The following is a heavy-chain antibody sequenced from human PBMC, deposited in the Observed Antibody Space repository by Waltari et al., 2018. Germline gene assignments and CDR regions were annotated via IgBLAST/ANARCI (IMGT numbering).Heavy chain of an antibody. CDR1: AGTFSSYA. CDR3: ARVNYYDSSGYYGSPHDAFDI. CDR2: IIPILGTA. D-gene: IGHD3-22*01. Sequence: QVQLVQSGAEVKKPGSPVKVSCKASAGTFSSYAISGVRHAPGTGHQRMGGIIPILGTANYAQKFQGRVTITADESTSTAYMELSSLRSEDTAVYYCARVNYYDSSGYYGSPHDAFDIWGQGTMVTVSS. J-gene: IGHJ3*02. V-gene: IGHV1-69*13.